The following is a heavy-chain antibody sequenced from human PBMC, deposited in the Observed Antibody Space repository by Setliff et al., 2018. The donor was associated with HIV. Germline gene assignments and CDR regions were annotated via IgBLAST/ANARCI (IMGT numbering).Heavy chain of an antibody. CDR1: GGTFNTYP. CDR3: ATYHYYDSSAYFIDLYYFDY. Sequence: ASVKVSCKTSGGTFNTYPIAWVRQAPGQGLEWMGGIAPNLRMPNYIQKFKGRLTITADESTSTVYMELTNLRSEDTAMYYCATYHYYDSSAYFIDLYYFDYWGQGTLVTVSS. D-gene: IGHD3-22*01. J-gene: IGHJ4*02. V-gene: IGHV1-69*10. CDR2: IAPNLRMP.